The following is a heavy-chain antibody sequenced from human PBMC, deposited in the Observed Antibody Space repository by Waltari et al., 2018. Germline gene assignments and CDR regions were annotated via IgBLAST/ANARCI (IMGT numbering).Heavy chain of an antibody. J-gene: IGHJ4*02. D-gene: IGHD6-13*01. Sequence: QLQLQESGTGLVKPSETLSLTCTVSGGSLSSSSYYWGWIRQPPGKGLEWIGSIYYSGSTYYNPSLKSRVTISVDTSKNQFSLKLSSGTAADTAVYYCASHSSSWYWGGHYFDYWGQGTLVTVSS. CDR2: IYYSGST. V-gene: IGHV4-39*01. CDR3: ASHSSSWYWGGHYFDY. CDR1: GGSLSSSSYY.